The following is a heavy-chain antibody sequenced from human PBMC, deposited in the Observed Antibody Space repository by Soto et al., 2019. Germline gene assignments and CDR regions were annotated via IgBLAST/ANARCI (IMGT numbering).Heavy chain of an antibody. CDR1: GFTFSSYA. Sequence: GSLRLSCAASGFTFSSYAMSWVRQAPGKGLEWVSAISGSGGSTYYADSVKGRFTISRDNSKNTLYLQMNSLRAEDTAVYYCAKSSGDIVATGASAWGQGTLVTVSS. CDR2: ISGSGGST. V-gene: IGHV3-23*01. J-gene: IGHJ4*02. CDR3: AKSSGDIVATGASA. D-gene: IGHD5-12*01.